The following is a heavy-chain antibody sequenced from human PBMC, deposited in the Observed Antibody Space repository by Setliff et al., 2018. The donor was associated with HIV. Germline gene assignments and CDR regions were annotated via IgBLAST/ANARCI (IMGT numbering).Heavy chain of an antibody. V-gene: IGHV4-38-2*01. J-gene: IGHJ5*02. CDR2: MYHSGST. Sequence: SETLSLTCAVSNYSISSGYYWGWIRQSPGKGLEWIGSMYHSGSTYSNPSLKSRVTMSIDTSKNQLSLKLRSVTAADTAVYYCARHETTVTLANWFDPWGQGTLVTVSS. CDR1: NYSISSGYY. D-gene: IGHD4-17*01. CDR3: ARHETTVTLANWFDP.